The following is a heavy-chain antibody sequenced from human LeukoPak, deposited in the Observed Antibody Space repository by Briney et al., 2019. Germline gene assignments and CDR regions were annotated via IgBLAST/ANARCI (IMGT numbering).Heavy chain of an antibody. D-gene: IGHD4-23*01. CDR1: GFTFSTYA. Sequence: PGGPLRLSCAGSGFTFSTYAMSWVRQAPGKGPEWVSAISGGGGNTYYAASVKGRFTISKDDSKNTMFLQMNSLRAEDTAVYYCAKSPYVGDHGGPSAWGQGTLVIVSS. CDR3: AKSPYVGDHGGPSA. CDR2: ISGGGGNT. J-gene: IGHJ5*02. V-gene: IGHV3-23*01.